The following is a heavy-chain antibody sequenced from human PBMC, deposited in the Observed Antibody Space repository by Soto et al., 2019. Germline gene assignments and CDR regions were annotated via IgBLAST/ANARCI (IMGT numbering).Heavy chain of an antibody. J-gene: IGHJ4*02. Sequence: GGSLRLSCEASGFTFSTYWMHWVRQAPGKGLVWVSYISSSGSTIYYADSVKGRFTISRDNAKNSLYLQMNSLRAEDTAVYYCARDRSWYYYDSSGSPTPWYFDYWGQGTLVTVS. CDR2: ISSSGSTI. CDR1: GFTFSTYW. D-gene: IGHD3-22*01. V-gene: IGHV3-48*04. CDR3: ARDRSWYYYDSSGSPTPWYFDY.